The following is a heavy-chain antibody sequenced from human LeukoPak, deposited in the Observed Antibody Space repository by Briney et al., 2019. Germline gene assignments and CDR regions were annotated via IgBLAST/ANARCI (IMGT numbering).Heavy chain of an antibody. V-gene: IGHV4-59*12. D-gene: IGHD3-10*01. Sequence: SETLSLTCTVSGGSISSYYWSWIRQPPGKGLEWIGYIYYNGSTNYNPSLKSRVTISVDTSKNQFSLKLSSVTAADTAVYYCARDPYGSGIMDVWGKGTTVTVSS. CDR1: GGSISSYY. J-gene: IGHJ6*04. CDR3: ARDPYGSGIMDV. CDR2: IYYNGST.